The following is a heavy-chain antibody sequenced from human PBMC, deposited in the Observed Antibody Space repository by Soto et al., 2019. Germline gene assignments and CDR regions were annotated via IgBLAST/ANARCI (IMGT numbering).Heavy chain of an antibody. CDR3: ARDALPVVANSINSSIQYYYYGMDV. D-gene: IGHD2-15*01. CDR2: ISTYNGNT. CDR1: GYTFTSYG. Sequence: ASVKVSCKASGYTFTSYGISWVRQAPGQGLEWMGWISTYNGNTNYAQKLQGRVTMTTDTSTSTAYMELRSLRSDDTAVYYCARDALPVVANSINSSIQYYYYGMDVWG. J-gene: IGHJ6*02. V-gene: IGHV1-18*01.